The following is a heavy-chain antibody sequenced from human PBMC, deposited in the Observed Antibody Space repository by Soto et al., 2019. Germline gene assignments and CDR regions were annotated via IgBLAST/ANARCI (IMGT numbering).Heavy chain of an antibody. J-gene: IGHJ6*02. Sequence: QVQLVQSGAEVKNHGASVKVSCKASGYNFTSYGIRWVRQAPGQGLEWMGWISAYNGNTNYAQKLQGRVTMTTDTSTSTAYMELRSLGSDDTAVYYCARVAAAAGYYYYGMDVWGQGTTVTVSS. CDR1: GYNFTSYG. CDR3: ARVAAAAGYYYYGMDV. V-gene: IGHV1-18*01. D-gene: IGHD6-13*01. CDR2: ISAYNGNT.